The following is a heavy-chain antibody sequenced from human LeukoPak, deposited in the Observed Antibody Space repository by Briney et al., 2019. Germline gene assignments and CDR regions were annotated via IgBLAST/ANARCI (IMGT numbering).Heavy chain of an antibody. J-gene: IGHJ4*02. Sequence: ESLKISCKGSGYSFSNYWIGWVRQMPGKGLEWVGIILPGNSDTRYSPSFQGQVTMSADKSISTAYLQWSSLKAADTAMYYCARRYYDILTDPNYFDSWGQGTLVTVSS. CDR3: ARRYYDILTDPNYFDS. V-gene: IGHV5-51*01. D-gene: IGHD3-9*01. CDR1: GYSFSNYW. CDR2: ILPGNSDT.